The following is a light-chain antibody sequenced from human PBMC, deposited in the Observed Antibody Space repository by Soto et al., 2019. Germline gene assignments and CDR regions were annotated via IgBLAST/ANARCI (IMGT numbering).Light chain of an antibody. CDR3: SSYTSSSTFPCV. CDR2: DVS. Sequence: QSAQTQPASVSGSPGQSITISCTGTSSDVGGYNYVSWYQQHPGKAPKVLIYDVSDRPSGVSNRFSGSKSGNTASLTISGLQAEDEADYYCSSYTSSSTFPCVFGTGTKVTVL. CDR1: SSDVGGYNY. J-gene: IGLJ1*01. V-gene: IGLV2-14*01.